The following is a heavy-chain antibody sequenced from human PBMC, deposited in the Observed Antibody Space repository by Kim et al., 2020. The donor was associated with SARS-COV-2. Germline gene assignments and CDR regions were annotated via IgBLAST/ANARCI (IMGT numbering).Heavy chain of an antibody. V-gene: IGHV4-34*01. CDR2: INHSGST. CDR1: GGSFSGYY. CDR3: ARGSRGDGTVSYPNWFDS. Sequence: SETLSLTCAVYGGSFSGYYWSWIRQPPGKGLEWIGEINHSGSTNYNPSLKSRVTISVDTSKNQFSLKLSSVTAADTAVYYCARGSRGDGTVSYPNWFDSWGQGTLVTVSS. J-gene: IGHJ5*01. D-gene: IGHD3-10*01.